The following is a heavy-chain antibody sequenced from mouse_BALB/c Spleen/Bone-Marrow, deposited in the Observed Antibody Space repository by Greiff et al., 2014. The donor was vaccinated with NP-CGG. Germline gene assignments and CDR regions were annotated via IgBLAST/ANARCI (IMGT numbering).Heavy chain of an antibody. CDR2: IRNKANGYTT. Sequence: EVNLVESGGGLVQPGGSLRLSCATSGFTFTDYYMNWVRQPPGKALEWLGFIRNKANGYTTEYSASVKSRFTISRDNSQNILYLQMNTLRADDSATYYCARDKGHVFFDYWGQGTTLTVSS. CDR3: ARDKGHVFFDY. V-gene: IGHV7-3*02. J-gene: IGHJ2*01. CDR1: GFTFTDYY. D-gene: IGHD3-3*01.